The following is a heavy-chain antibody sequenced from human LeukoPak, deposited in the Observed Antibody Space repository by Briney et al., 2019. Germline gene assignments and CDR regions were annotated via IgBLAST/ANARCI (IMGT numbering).Heavy chain of an antibody. J-gene: IGHJ4*02. V-gene: IGHV4-34*01. Sequence: PSETLSLTRAVYGGSFSGYYWSWLRRPPGEGLEWIGVINHSGSNNYNPSLKRRVTISVGTSKNQFSLKLSSVTAADTAVYYCARGLPGYSSSWYLGYWGQGTLVTVSS. D-gene: IGHD6-13*01. CDR3: ARGLPGYSSSWYLGY. CDR1: GGSFSGYY. CDR2: INHSGSN.